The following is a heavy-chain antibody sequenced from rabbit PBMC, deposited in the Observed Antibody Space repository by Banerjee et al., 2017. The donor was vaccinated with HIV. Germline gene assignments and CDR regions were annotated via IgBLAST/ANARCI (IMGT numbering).Heavy chain of an antibody. V-gene: IGHV1S45*01. J-gene: IGHJ6*01. CDR2: INTSSGNI. Sequence: QEQLEESGGGLVQPEGSLTLTCTASGFSFSNKYVMCWVRQAPGKGLEWIACINTSSGNIVYATWAKGRFTISKTSSTTVTLQMTGLTAADTATYFCARGDAGSSWGLDLWGPGTLVTVS. D-gene: IGHD4-2*01. CDR1: GFSFSNKYV. CDR3: ARGDAGSSWGLDL.